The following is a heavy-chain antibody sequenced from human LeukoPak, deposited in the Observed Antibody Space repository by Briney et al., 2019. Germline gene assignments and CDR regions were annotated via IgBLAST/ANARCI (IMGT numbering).Heavy chain of an antibody. J-gene: IGHJ4*02. CDR1: GFTFSSYS. CDR2: ISTRSSYM. CDR3: AAQGGLDN. Sequence: PGGSLRLSCAASGFTFSSYSMNWVRQAPRKGLEWVSSISTRSSYMYYADSVKGRFTISRDDAKNSLYLQMNSLRVEDTAVYYCAAQGGLDNWGQGTLVTVSS. V-gene: IGHV3-21*01. D-gene: IGHD3-16*01.